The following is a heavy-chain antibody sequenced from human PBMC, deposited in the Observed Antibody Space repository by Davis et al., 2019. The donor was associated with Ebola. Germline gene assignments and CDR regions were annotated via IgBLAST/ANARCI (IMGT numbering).Heavy chain of an antibody. Sequence: PGGSLRLSCAASGFSFSSYGMSWVRQAPGKGLEWVSAITGSGISTYYADSVKGRFTISRDNSKNTLYLQMDSLRAEDTAVYHCAKRQTQGYNSGWYSEYWGQGTLVIVSS. V-gene: IGHV3-23*01. J-gene: IGHJ4*02. CDR3: AKRQTQGYNSGWYSEY. CDR2: ITGSGIST. D-gene: IGHD6-13*01. CDR1: GFSFSSYG.